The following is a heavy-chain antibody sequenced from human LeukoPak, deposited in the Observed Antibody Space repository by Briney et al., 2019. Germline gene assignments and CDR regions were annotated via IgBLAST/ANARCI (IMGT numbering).Heavy chain of an antibody. Sequence: SEALSLTCTVSGGSISSYYWSWIRQPAGKGLEWIGRIYTSGSTNYNPSLKSRVTMSVDTSKNQFSLKLSSVTAADTAVYYCARDRSPYGDYGYYYYYGMDVWGQGTTVTVSS. CDR1: GGSISSYY. J-gene: IGHJ6*02. V-gene: IGHV4-4*07. CDR2: IYTSGST. D-gene: IGHD4-17*01. CDR3: ARDRSPYGDYGYYYYYGMDV.